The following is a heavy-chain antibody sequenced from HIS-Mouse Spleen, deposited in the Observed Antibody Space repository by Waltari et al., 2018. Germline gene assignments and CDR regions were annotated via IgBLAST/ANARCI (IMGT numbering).Heavy chain of an antibody. CDR2: ISYDGSNK. V-gene: IGHV3-30*18. CDR1: VFTFSSYG. D-gene: IGHD6-19*01. Sequence: QVQLVESGGGVVQPGRSLRLSCAASVFTFSSYGMHWVRPVPGKGLEWVAVISYDGSNKYYADSVKGRFTISRDNSKNTLYLQMNSLRAEDTAVYYCAKASSGWLDYWGQGTLVTVSS. CDR3: AKASSGWLDY. J-gene: IGHJ4*02.